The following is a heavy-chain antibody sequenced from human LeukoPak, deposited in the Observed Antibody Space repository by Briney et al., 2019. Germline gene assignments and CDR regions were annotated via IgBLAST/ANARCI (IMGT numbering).Heavy chain of an antibody. V-gene: IGHV4-31*03. CDR1: GGSISSGGYY. Sequence: SQTLSLTCTVSGGSISSGGYYWTWIRQHPGKGLEWIGYIYYSGSTYYNPSLKSRVTISVDRSKNQFSLKLSSATAADTAVYYCARGGCYPPAVSTTECRFDPWGQGTLVTVSS. CDR2: IYYSGST. CDR3: ARGGCYPPAVSTTECRFDP. J-gene: IGHJ5*02. D-gene: IGHD2-15*01.